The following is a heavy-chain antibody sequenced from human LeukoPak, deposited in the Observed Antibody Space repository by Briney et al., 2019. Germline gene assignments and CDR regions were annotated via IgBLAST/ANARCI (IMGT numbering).Heavy chain of an antibody. Sequence: ASVKVSCKVSGYTLTELSMHWVRRAPGKGLEWMGGFDPEDGETIYAQKFQGRVTMTEDPSTDTAYIELSSLRSEDTAVYYCATNGVGDYYFDYWGQGTLVTVSS. CDR2: FDPEDGET. V-gene: IGHV1-24*01. CDR1: GYTLTELS. D-gene: IGHD4-17*01. CDR3: ATNGVGDYYFDY. J-gene: IGHJ4*02.